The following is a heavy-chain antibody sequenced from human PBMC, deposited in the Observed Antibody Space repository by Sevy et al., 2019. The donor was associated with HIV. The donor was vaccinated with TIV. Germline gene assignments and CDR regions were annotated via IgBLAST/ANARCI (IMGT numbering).Heavy chain of an antibody. CDR3: ARRRVTDGDYFGLDT. V-gene: IGHV3-23*01. CDR2: IGARGVAT. J-gene: IGHJ5*02. D-gene: IGHD4-17*01. CDR1: GFTFGAYA. Sequence: GGSLRLSCTASGFTFGAYAMNWVRQAPGEGLEWVSGIGARGVATYYADSVKGRFTVSRENSNNTLFLKMNSLRVEDTAIYYCARRRVTDGDYFGLDTWGQGTLVTVSS.